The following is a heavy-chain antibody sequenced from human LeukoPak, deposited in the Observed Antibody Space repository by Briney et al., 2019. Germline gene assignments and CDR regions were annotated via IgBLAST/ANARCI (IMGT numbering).Heavy chain of an antibody. Sequence: PSQTLSLTCTVSGGSISSGDYYWSWIRQPPGKGLERIGYIYYSGSTYYNPSLMNRVAISVDTSKNQFSLKLNSVAAADTAVYYCARALRSPRYWYFDLWGRGTLVTVSS. D-gene: IGHD6-6*01. V-gene: IGHV4-30-4*01. CDR2: IYYSGST. CDR3: ARALRSPRYWYFDL. J-gene: IGHJ2*01. CDR1: GGSISSGDYY.